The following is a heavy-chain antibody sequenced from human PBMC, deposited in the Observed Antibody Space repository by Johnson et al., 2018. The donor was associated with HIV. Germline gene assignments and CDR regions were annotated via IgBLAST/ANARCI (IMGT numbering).Heavy chain of an antibody. J-gene: IGHJ3*02. CDR1: GFTFSDYY. Sequence: QVQLVESGGGLVKPGGSLRLSCAASGFTFSDYYMSWIRQAPGKGLEWVSYISSGGRTIYYADSVKGRFTISRDNAKNSLYLQMNSLRAEDGAVYYCARPRTTVTQVDAFDIWGQGTMVTVSS. V-gene: IGHV3-11*04. D-gene: IGHD4-17*01. CDR3: ARPRTTVTQVDAFDI. CDR2: ISSGGRTI.